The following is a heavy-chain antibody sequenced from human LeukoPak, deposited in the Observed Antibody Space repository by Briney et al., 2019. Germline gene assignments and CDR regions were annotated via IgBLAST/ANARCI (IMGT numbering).Heavy chain of an antibody. Sequence: GGSLRLSCAASGFTFSSNWMSWVRQAPGKGLEWVANIKQDGSEKYYVDSVKGRFTISRDNATNSLYLQMNSLRAEDTAVYYCARDGCSGGSCQTDYWGQGTLVTVSS. V-gene: IGHV3-7*01. D-gene: IGHD2-15*01. J-gene: IGHJ4*02. CDR2: IKQDGSEK. CDR1: GFTFSSNW. CDR3: ARDGCSGGSCQTDY.